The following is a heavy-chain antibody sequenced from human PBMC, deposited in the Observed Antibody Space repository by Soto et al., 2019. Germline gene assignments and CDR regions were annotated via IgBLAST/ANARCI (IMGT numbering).Heavy chain of an antibody. CDR2: IYYSGST. CDR1: GGSISSYY. J-gene: IGHJ2*01. Sequence: QVQLQESGPGLVKPSETLSLTCTVSGGSISSYYWSWIRQPPGKGLEWIGDIYYSGSTNYNPSLKIRVTRSVDTSKNQFSLKLSSVTAADTAVYYCARFNWYFDLWGRGTLVTVSS. V-gene: IGHV4-59*08. CDR3: ARFNWYFDL.